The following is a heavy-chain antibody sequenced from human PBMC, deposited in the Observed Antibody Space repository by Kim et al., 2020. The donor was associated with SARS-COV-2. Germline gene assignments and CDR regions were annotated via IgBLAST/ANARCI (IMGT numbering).Heavy chain of an antibody. CDR2: MNPKSGNT. D-gene: IGHD6-25*01. V-gene: IGHV1-8*01. Sequence: ASVKVSCKASGYTFIDSDINWVRQAPGQGPEWLGWMNPKSGNTGYGRKFQGRVAMTRDTFKTTAYMELSGLKSDDTATYYCVKGLPFGAAPTCWGQGTRVVVSS. CDR1: GYTFIDSD. CDR3: VKGLPFGAAPTC. J-gene: IGHJ4*02.